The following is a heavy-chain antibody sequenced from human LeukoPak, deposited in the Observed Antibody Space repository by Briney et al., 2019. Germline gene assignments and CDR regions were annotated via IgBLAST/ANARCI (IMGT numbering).Heavy chain of an antibody. V-gene: IGHV4-59*08. D-gene: IGHD3-22*01. CDR1: DGSIRSHH. CDR2: IYNSGST. J-gene: IGHJ4*02. CDR3: ARRDSSGSFDY. Sequence: SETLSLTCTVSDGSIRSHHWSWIRQPPGKGLEWIGYIYNSGSTNYNPSLKSRVTISVDTSKNQFSLKLSSVTAADTAVYCCARRDSSGSFDYWGQGTLVTVSS.